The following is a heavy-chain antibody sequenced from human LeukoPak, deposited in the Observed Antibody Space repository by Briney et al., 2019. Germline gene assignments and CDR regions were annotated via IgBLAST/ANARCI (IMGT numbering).Heavy chain of an antibody. D-gene: IGHD3-10*01. V-gene: IGHV3-15*01. CDR3: ATAGPYYGSGSIPVDY. CDR2: IKSKTDGGTT. CDR1: GFTFSNAW. Sequence: GGSLRLSCAASGFTFSNAWMSWVRQAPGKGLEWVGRIKSKTDGGTTDYAAPVKGRFTISRDDSKNTLYLQMNSLKTEDTAVYYCATAGPYYGSGSIPVDYWGQGTLVTVSS. J-gene: IGHJ4*02.